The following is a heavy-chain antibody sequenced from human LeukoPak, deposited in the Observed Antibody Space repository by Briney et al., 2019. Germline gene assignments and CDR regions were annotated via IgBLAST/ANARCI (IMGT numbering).Heavy chain of an antibody. CDR2: ISGSGGST. CDR3: AKFFWNGGN. Sequence: GGSLRLSCAASGFTFSSYAMSWVRQAPGKGLEWVSAISGSGGSTYYADSVKGRFTISRDNSKSMLFLQVNSLRAEDTAVNYCAKFFWNGGNWGQGTLVTVSS. D-gene: IGHD1-1*01. V-gene: IGHV3-23*01. J-gene: IGHJ4*02. CDR1: GFTFSSYA.